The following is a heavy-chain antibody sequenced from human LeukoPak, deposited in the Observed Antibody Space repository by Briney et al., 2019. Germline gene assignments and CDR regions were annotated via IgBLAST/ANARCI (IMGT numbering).Heavy chain of an antibody. V-gene: IGHV3-21*01. D-gene: IGHD5-24*01. CDR2: ISNSSSYI. Sequence: GGPLRLSCAASGFTFSSYSMNWVRQAPGKGLEWVSSISNSSSYIYYADSVKGRFTISRDNAKNSLYLQMNSRRAEDTAVYYCAREEMATIGIDYWGQGTLVTVSS. J-gene: IGHJ4*02. CDR3: AREEMATIGIDY. CDR1: GFTFSSYS.